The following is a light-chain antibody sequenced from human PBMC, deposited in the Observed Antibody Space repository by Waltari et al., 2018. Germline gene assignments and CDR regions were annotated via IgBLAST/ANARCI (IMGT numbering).Light chain of an antibody. V-gene: IGKV3-15*01. CDR3: QQYHNWPPYT. CDR2: GAS. CDR1: QSVSSN. Sequence: EVVMTQSPAALSVSPGERATLSCRASQSVSSNLAWYQHKPGQAPRLLIYGASTRATGIPARFSGSGSGTDFTLTINSLQSEDFAVYYCQQYHNWPPYTFGQGTKLEIK. J-gene: IGKJ2*01.